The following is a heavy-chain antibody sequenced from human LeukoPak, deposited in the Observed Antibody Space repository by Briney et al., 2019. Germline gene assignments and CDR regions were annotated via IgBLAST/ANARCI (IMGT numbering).Heavy chain of an antibody. D-gene: IGHD2-21*02. V-gene: IGHV3-30*02. CDR3: ATAYCGGDCYPAPPSDY. CDR1: GFTFSSYG. J-gene: IGHJ4*02. CDR2: IRYDGSNK. Sequence: GGSLRLSCAASGFTFSSYGMHWVRQAPGKGLEWVAFIRYDGSNKYYADSVKGRFTISRDNSKNTLYLQMNSLRAEDMAVYYCATAYCGGDCYPAPPSDYWGQGTLVTVSS.